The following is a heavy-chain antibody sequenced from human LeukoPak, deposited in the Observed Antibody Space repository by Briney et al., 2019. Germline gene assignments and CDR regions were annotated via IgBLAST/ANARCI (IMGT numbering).Heavy chain of an antibody. Sequence: ASVKVSCKASGYTFTSYGISWMRQAPGQGLEWMGWISAYNGNTNYAQKLQGRVTMTTDTSTSTAYMELRSLRSDDTAVYYCARCLKNYYDSSGYTWGHFFDYWGQGTLVTVSS. V-gene: IGHV1-18*01. D-gene: IGHD3-22*01. CDR2: ISAYNGNT. J-gene: IGHJ4*02. CDR1: GYTFTSYG. CDR3: ARCLKNYYDSSGYTWGHFFDY.